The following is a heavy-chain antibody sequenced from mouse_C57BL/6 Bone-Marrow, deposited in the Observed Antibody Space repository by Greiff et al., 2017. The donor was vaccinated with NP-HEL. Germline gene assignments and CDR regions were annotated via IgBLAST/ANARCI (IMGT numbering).Heavy chain of an antibody. CDR2: ISDGGSYT. Sequence: EVQRVESGGGLVKPGGSLKLSCAASGFTFSSYAMSWVRQTPEKRLEWVATISDGGSYTYYPDNVKGRFTISRDNAKNNLYLQMSHLKSEDTAMYYCARDRYDGYLDYWGQGTTLTVSS. J-gene: IGHJ2*01. V-gene: IGHV5-4*01. CDR1: GFTFSSYA. CDR3: ARDRYDGYLDY. D-gene: IGHD2-3*01.